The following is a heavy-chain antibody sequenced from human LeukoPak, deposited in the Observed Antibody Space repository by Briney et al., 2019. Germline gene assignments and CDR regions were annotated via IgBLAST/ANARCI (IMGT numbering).Heavy chain of an antibody. D-gene: IGHD2-2*01. Sequence: ASVKVSCKASGYTFTSYYMHWVRQAPGQGLEWMGIINPRGGSTSYAQKFQGRVTMTRDTSTSTVYMELSSLRSEDTAVYYCASGDYCSSTSCSPRIDAFDIWGQGTMVTVSS. CDR2: INPRGGST. CDR3: ASGDYCSSTSCSPRIDAFDI. CDR1: GYTFTSYY. V-gene: IGHV1-46*01. J-gene: IGHJ3*02.